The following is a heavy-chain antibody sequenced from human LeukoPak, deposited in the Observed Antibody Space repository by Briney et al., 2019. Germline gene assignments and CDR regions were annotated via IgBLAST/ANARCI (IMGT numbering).Heavy chain of an antibody. V-gene: IGHV3-7*01. Sequence: PGGSLRLSCAASGFTFSSYWMSWVRQAPGKGLEWVANINQHGSEKFYVDSLKGRFTISRDNAKNSLYLQMNSLRAEDTAVYYCARDYSYGFLNWGQGTLVTVSS. D-gene: IGHD5-18*01. J-gene: IGHJ4*02. CDR2: INQHGSEK. CDR1: GFTFSSYW. CDR3: ARDYSYGFLN.